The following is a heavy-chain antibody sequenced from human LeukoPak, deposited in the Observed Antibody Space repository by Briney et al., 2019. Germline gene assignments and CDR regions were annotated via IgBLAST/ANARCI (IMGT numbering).Heavy chain of an antibody. V-gene: IGHV3-30*02. CDR1: GFTFSGYG. J-gene: IGHJ4*02. CDR3: AKPTGDLYYFDY. Sequence: GGSLRLSCAASGFTFSGYGMHWVRQAPGKGLEWVALIRYDGSNKYYADSVKGRFTISRDNSKNTLYLQMNSLRAEDTAVYYCAKPTGDLYYFDYWGQGTLVTVSS. CDR2: IRYDGSNK. D-gene: IGHD7-27*01.